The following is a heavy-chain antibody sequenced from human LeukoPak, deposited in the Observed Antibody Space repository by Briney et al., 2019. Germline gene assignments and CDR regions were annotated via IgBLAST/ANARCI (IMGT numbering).Heavy chain of an antibody. CDR2: INHSGST. CDR3: ARGGYYQLLDY. J-gene: IGHJ4*02. Sequence: PSETLSLTCAVYGGSFSGYYWSWIRQPPGKGLEWIGEINHSGSTNYNPSLKSRVTISVDTSKNQFSLKLSSVTAADTAVYYCARGGYYQLLDYWGQGTLVTVFS. V-gene: IGHV4-34*01. D-gene: IGHD2-2*01. CDR1: GGSFSGYY.